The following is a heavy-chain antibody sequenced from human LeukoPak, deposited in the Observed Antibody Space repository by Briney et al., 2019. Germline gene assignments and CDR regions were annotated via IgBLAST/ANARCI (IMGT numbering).Heavy chain of an antibody. CDR3: AREYDYCDSSGYPRRDAFDI. Sequence: GASVKVSCKASGYTFTGYYMHWVRRAPGQGLEWMGRINPNSGGTNYAQKFQGRVTMTRETSISTAYMELSRLRSDDTAVYYCAREYDYCDSSGYPRRDAFDIWGQGTMVTVSS. CDR1: GYTFTGYY. J-gene: IGHJ3*02. CDR2: INPNSGGT. V-gene: IGHV1-2*06. D-gene: IGHD3-22*01.